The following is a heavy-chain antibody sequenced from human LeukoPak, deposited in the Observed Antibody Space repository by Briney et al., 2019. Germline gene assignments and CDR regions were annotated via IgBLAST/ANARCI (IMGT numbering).Heavy chain of an antibody. D-gene: IGHD3-10*01. J-gene: IGHJ4*02. CDR3: AKVAHYYGSGSYYEYYFDY. V-gene: IGHV3-23*01. Sequence: GGSLRLSCAASGFTFSSYAMSWVRQAPGKGLEWVSAISGSGGSTYYADSVKGRFTISRDNSKNTLYLQMDSLRAEDMAVYYCAKVAHYYGSGSYYEYYFDYWGQGTLVTVSS. CDR1: GFTFSSYA. CDR2: ISGSGGST.